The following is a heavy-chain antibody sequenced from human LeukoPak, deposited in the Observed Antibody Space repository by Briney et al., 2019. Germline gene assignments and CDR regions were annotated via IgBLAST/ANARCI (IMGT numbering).Heavy chain of an antibody. J-gene: IGHJ4*02. Sequence: GGSLRLSCAASGFTFSSYWMSWVRQAPGKGLEWVANIKQDGSEKYYVDSVKGRFTISRDNAKSSLYLQMKSLRVEDTAMYYCAIWCSGAYRRFDYWGQGTLVTVSS. V-gene: IGHV3-7*01. CDR1: GFTFSSYW. CDR2: IKQDGSEK. CDR3: AIWCSGAYRRFDY. D-gene: IGHD1-26*01.